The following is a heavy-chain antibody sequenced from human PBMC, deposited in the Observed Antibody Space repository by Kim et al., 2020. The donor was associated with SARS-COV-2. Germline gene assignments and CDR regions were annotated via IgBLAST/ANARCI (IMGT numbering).Heavy chain of an antibody. D-gene: IGHD5-12*01. CDR1: GFTFRSYE. V-gene: IGHV3-48*03. Sequence: GGSLRLSCAASGFTFRSYEMNWVRQAPGKGLEWVSYISSTGTTIYYADSVKGRFTISRDNAKNSLYLQMNSLRAEDTAVYYCARVSRGHSAYDDYWGQGTLVTVSS. J-gene: IGHJ4*02. CDR3: ARVSRGHSAYDDY. CDR2: ISSTGTTI.